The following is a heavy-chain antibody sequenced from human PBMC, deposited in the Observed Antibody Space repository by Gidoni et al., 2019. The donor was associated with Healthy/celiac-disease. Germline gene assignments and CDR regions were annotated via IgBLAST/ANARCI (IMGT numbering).Heavy chain of an antibody. J-gene: IGHJ4*02. V-gene: IGHV3-23*01. CDR1: GSPFRSDA. CDR3: AKLQYYDILTGSLFDY. D-gene: IGHD3-9*01. CDR2: ISGSGGST. Sequence: EVQLFESGGCLVQLGGSLRLSCAPSGSPFRSDAMSWVRPAPWKGLEWVSAISGSGGSTYYADSVKGRFTISRDNSKNTLYLQMNSLRAEDTAVYYCAKLQYYDILTGSLFDYWGQGTLVTVSS.